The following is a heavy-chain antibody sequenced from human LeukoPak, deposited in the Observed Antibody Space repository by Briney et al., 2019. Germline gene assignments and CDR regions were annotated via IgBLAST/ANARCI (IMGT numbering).Heavy chain of an antibody. J-gene: IGHJ4*02. Sequence: SETLSLTCAVYGGSFSGYYWSWIRQPPGKGLEWIGGINHSGSTNYNPSLKSRVTISVDTSKNQFSLKLSSVTAADTAVYYCARDVLLWFGDPRGYFDYWGQGTLVTVSS. CDR3: ARDVLLWFGDPRGYFDY. V-gene: IGHV4-34*01. CDR2: INHSGST. D-gene: IGHD3-10*01. CDR1: GGSFSGYY.